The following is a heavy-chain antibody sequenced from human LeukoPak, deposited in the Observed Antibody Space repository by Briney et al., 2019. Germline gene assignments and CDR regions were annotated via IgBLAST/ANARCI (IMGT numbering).Heavy chain of an antibody. J-gene: IGHJ4*02. CDR3: AKGPYYDYVWGSYRYIGGVDY. CDR1: GFTFSTYT. CDR2: ISGRGGST. Sequence: QAGGSLRLSCAASGFTFSTYTMNWVRQAPGKGLEWVSAISGRGGSTYYADSVKGRFTISRDNSKNTLYLQMNSLRAEDTAVYYCAKGPYYDYVWGSYRYIGGVDYWGQGTLVTVSS. D-gene: IGHD3-16*02. V-gene: IGHV3-23*01.